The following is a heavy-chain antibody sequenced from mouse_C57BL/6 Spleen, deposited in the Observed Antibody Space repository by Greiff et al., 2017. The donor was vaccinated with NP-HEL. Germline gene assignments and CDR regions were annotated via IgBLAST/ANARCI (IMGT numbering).Heavy chain of an antibody. CDR1: GYTFTSYW. CDR3: AREKPYDYDPYSAMDY. Sequence: QVQLQQPGAELVKPGASVKLSCKASGYTFTSYWMHWVKQSPGQGLEWIGMIHPNSGSTNYNEKFKSKATLTVDKSSSTAYMQLSSLTSEDSAVYYCAREKPYDYDPYSAMDYWGQGTSVTVSS. CDR2: IHPNSGST. V-gene: IGHV1-64*01. J-gene: IGHJ4*01. D-gene: IGHD2-4*01.